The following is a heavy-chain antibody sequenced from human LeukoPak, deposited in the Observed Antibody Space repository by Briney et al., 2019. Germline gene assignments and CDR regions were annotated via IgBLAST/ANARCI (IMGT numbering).Heavy chain of an antibody. CDR1: RFTFSTYW. J-gene: IGHJ4*02. D-gene: IGHD3-10*01. Sequence: GGSLRLSCAASRFTFSTYWMHWVRQAPGKGLVWVSRINSDGSSTGYADSVKGRFTISRDNSKNTAYLQMNSLKTEDTAVYYCRGDPDYWGQGTLVTVSS. V-gene: IGHV3-74*01. CDR3: RGDPDY. CDR2: INSDGSST.